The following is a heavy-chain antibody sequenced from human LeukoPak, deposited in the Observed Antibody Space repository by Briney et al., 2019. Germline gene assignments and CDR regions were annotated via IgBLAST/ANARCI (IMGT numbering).Heavy chain of an antibody. J-gene: IGHJ6*02. CDR3: ARNLYCSGGSCYHTSYGMDV. CDR2: ISYDGSNK. D-gene: IGHD2-15*01. V-gene: IGHV3-30*04. CDR1: GFTFSSYA. Sequence: GRSLRLSCAASGFTFSSYAMHWVRQAPGKGLEWVAVISYDGSNKYYADSVKGRFTISRDNSKNTLYLQTNSLRAEDTAVYYCARNLYCSGGSCYHTSYGMDVWGQGTTVTVSS.